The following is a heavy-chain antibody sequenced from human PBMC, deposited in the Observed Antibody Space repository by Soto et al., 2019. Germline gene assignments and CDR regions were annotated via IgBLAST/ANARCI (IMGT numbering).Heavy chain of an antibody. CDR1: GFSISTSGVG. V-gene: IGHV2-5*02. Sequence: QITLKESGPTLVNPTQTLTLTCTFSGFSISTSGVGVGWIRQPPGKALEWLALIYWDDDKRYSPSLKSRLTITKDTSKNHVVLTMTNKDPVDTATYYCARADYADYRSGRWYDPWGQGTLVTVSA. CDR2: IYWDDDK. J-gene: IGHJ5*02. D-gene: IGHD4-17*01. CDR3: ARADYADYRSGRWYDP.